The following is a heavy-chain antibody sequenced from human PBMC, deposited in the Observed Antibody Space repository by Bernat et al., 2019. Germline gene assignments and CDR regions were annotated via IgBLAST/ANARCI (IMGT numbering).Heavy chain of an antibody. CDR1: GGSISSSSYY. Sequence: QLQLQESGPGLVKPSETLSLTCTVSGGSISSSSYYWGWIRQPPGKGLEWIGSIYYSGSTYYNPSLKSRVTISVDTSKNQFSLKLSSVTAADTAVYYCARHGDSSSWYYYYYGMDVWGQGTTVTVSS. D-gene: IGHD6-13*01. CDR2: IYYSGST. J-gene: IGHJ6*02. CDR3: ARHGDSSSWYYYYYGMDV. V-gene: IGHV4-39*01.